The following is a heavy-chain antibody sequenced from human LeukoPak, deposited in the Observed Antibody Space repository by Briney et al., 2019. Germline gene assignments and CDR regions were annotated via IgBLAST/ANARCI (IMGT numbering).Heavy chain of an antibody. J-gene: IGHJ4*02. CDR1: GFSLSTSGMR. Sequence: SGPTLVNPTQTLTLTCTFSGFSLSTSGMRVGWIRQPPGKALEWLARIDWDDDKFYSTSLKTRLTISKDTSKNQVVLTLTHVNPGATARFFCAGRASGTNFDYWGKGTLGTAS. V-gene: IGHV2-70*04. D-gene: IGHD1/OR15-1a*01. CDR3: AGRASGTNFDY. CDR2: IDWDDDK.